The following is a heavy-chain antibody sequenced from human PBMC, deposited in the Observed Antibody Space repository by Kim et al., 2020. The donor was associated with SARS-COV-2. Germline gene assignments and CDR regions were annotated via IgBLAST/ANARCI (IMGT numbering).Heavy chain of an antibody. Sequence: KSRVTISVDTSKNQFSLKLGSVTAADTAVYYCARDGLYRIAAAGLDAFDIWGQGTMVTVSS. J-gene: IGHJ3*02. CDR3: ARDGLYRIAAAGLDAFDI. V-gene: IGHV4-31*02. D-gene: IGHD6-13*01.